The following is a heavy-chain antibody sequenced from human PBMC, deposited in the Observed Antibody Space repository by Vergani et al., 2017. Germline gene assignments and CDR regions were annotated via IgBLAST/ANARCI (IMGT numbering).Heavy chain of an antibody. CDR2: IIPIFGTA. Sequence: QVQLVQSGAEVKKPGSSVKVSCKASGGTFSSYAISWVRQAPGQGLEWMGRIIPIFGTANYAQKFQGRVTITADESTSTAYMELSSLRSEDTAVYYCARLRDIAYCGGDCSPSYYFDYWGQGTLVTVSS. J-gene: IGHJ4*02. CDR3: ARLRDIAYCGGDCSPSYYFDY. CDR1: GGTFSSYA. D-gene: IGHD2-21*02. V-gene: IGHV1-69*18.